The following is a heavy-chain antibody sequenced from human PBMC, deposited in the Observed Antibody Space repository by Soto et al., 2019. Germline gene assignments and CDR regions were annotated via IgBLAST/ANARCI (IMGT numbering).Heavy chain of an antibody. D-gene: IGHD4-17*01. Sequence: EVQVVESGGGLVQPGGSLRLSCAASGFTFSSYSMNWVRQAPGKGLEWVSYISSSSSSIYYADSVKGRFSISRDNAKNSLYLQMNSLRAEDTAVYYCVRASHYGDSVDRGQGTLVTVSS. V-gene: IGHV3-48*01. CDR1: GFTFSSYS. CDR3: VRASHYGDSVD. J-gene: IGHJ1*01. CDR2: ISSSSSSI.